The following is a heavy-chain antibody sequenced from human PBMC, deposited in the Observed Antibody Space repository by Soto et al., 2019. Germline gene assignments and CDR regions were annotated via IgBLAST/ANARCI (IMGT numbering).Heavy chain of an antibody. J-gene: IGHJ4*02. D-gene: IGHD1-26*01. CDR3: ARFTGISKWTFDS. CDR1: GYTFTSYG. Sequence: QVQLVQSGAEVKKPGASVKVSCRASGYTFTSYGISWVRQAPGQGLEWMGWISAYNDKTTYAQKFQGKLTMTTDTSWNTAYMELRSLRYDDTAVYYCARFTGISKWTFDSWGQGTLVTVSS. CDR2: ISAYNDKT. V-gene: IGHV1-18*01.